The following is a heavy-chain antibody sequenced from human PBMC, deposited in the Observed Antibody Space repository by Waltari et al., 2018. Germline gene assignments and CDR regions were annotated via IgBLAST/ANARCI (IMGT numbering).Heavy chain of an antibody. J-gene: IGHJ5*02. D-gene: IGHD6-6*01. CDR3: AGEDGGSSSS. CDR2: MYYGGST. CDR1: GGSITIRSYY. V-gene: IGHV4-39*07. Sequence: QLQLQESGPGLVKPSETLSLTCSVSGGSITIRSYYWGWIRQPPGQGLEWIGMMYYGGSTYYNPSLKSRVTISVDTSKNQFSLNLRFVTAADTAVYYCAGEDGGSSSSWGQGTLVTVSS.